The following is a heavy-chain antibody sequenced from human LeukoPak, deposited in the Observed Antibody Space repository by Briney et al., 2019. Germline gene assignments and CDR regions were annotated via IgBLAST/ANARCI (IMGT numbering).Heavy chain of an antibody. CDR2: INSDGSST. J-gene: IGHJ6*03. V-gene: IGHV3-74*01. CDR3: ASGGCSSTSCYHYYYYMDV. D-gene: IGHD2-2*01. Sequence: GGSLRLSCAASGFTFSRYWMHWVRQAPGKGLVWVSRINSDGSSTSYADSVKGRFTISRDNAKNTLYLQMNSLRAEDTAVYYCASGGCSSTSCYHYYYYMDVWGKGTTVTVSS. CDR1: GFTFSRYW.